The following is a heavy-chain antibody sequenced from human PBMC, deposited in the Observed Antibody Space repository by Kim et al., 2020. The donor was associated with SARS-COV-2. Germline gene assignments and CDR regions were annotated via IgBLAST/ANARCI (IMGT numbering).Heavy chain of an antibody. CDR1: GFTFSSYG. J-gene: IGHJ6*02. CDR2: IWYDGSNK. D-gene: IGHD5-18*01. Sequence: GGSLRLSCAASGFTFSSYGMHWVRQAPGKGLEWVAVIWYDGSNKYYADSVKGRFTISRDNSKNTLYLQMNSLRAEDTAVYYCARSWDTAMALYGMDVWGQGTTVTVSS. V-gene: IGHV3-33*01. CDR3: ARSWDTAMALYGMDV.